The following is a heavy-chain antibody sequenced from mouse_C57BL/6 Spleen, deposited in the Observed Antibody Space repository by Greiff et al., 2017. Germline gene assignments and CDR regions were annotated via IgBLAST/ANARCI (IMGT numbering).Heavy chain of an antibody. D-gene: IGHD2-2*01. CDR1: GYSFTDYN. V-gene: IGHV1-39*01. Sequence: VQLKESGPELVKPGASVKISCKASGYSFTDYNMNWVKQSNGKSLEWIGVINPNYGTTRYNQKFKGKATLTVDQSSSTAYMQLNSLTSEDSAVYYCARALYGYDVYYAMDYWGQGTSVTVSS. CDR3: ARALYGYDVYYAMDY. J-gene: IGHJ4*01. CDR2: INPNYGTT.